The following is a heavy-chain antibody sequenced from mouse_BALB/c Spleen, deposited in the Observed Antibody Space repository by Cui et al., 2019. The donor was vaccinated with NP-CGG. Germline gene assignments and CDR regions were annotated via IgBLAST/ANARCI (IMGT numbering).Heavy chain of an antibody. CDR3: ARYDYYGSSYFDY. Sequence: HVQLQQPASELVNSGASVKLSCKASGYTFTSYLMHWVKQRPGRGLEWIGRIDPNSGGTKYNEKFKSKATLTVDKPSSTAYMQLSSLTSEDSAVYYCARYDYYGSSYFDYWGQGTTLTVSS. J-gene: IGHJ2*01. CDR1: GYTFTSYL. CDR2: IDPNSGGT. D-gene: IGHD1-1*01. V-gene: IGHV1-62-3*01.